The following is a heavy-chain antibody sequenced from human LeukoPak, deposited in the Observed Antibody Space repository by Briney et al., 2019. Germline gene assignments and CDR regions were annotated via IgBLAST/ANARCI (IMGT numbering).Heavy chain of an antibody. Sequence: SETLSLTCTVSGGSISSYYWSWIRQPPGKGLEWIGYIYYSGSTNYHPSLKSRVTISLDTPKSQFTPKLTSVIAADTAVYYCVRALPASVTTTEFFDYWGQGTLVTVSS. D-gene: IGHD4-17*01. CDR3: VRALPASVTTTEFFDY. V-gene: IGHV4-59*01. CDR2: IYYSGST. CDR1: GGSISSYY. J-gene: IGHJ4*02.